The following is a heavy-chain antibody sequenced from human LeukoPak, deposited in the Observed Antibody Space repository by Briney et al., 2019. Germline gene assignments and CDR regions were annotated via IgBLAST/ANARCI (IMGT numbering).Heavy chain of an antibody. J-gene: IGHJ4*02. D-gene: IGHD3-3*01. Sequence: GGSLRLSCAASGSTFSSYAMSWVRQAPGKGLEWVSAISGSGGSTYYADSVKGRFTISRDNSKNTLYLQMNSLRAEDTAVYYCAKDRSDFWSGYYTFYFDYWGQGTLVTVSS. CDR1: GSTFSSYA. CDR2: ISGSGGST. V-gene: IGHV3-23*01. CDR3: AKDRSDFWSGYYTFYFDY.